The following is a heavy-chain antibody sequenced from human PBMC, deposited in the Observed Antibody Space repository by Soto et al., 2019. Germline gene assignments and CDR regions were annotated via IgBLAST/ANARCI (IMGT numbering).Heavy chain of an antibody. D-gene: IGHD1-1*01. CDR3: ARGERNALYGGGWFDP. CDR1: GYTFTGYY. CDR2: INPYTGST. Sequence: QVQLVQSGAEVKKPGASVRVSCKASGYTFTGYYIHWIRQAPGQGLEWMGWINPYTGSTNYAQRFQGWVAMTRDPSISTAYLELSRETSDDTAVYYCARGERNALYGGGWFDPWGQGTLVTVSS. V-gene: IGHV1-2*04. J-gene: IGHJ5*02.